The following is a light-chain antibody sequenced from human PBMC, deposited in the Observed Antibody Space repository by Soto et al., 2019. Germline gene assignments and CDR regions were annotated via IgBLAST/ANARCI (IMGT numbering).Light chain of an antibody. Sequence: EFVLTQSPGTLPLSPGERATLSCRASQSFGSDYLTWYQQKPGQPPRLLIYATSTRATGVPDRFSGSGSGTDFTLNITSLEPEDFAMYYCQQFGKLPRTFGQGTRVEIK. V-gene: IGKV3-20*01. CDR2: ATS. CDR3: QQFGKLPRT. CDR1: QSFGSDY. J-gene: IGKJ1*01.